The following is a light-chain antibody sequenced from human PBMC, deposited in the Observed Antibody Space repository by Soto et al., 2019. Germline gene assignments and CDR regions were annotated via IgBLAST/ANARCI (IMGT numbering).Light chain of an antibody. CDR3: AAWDKSLSGGV. CDR1: SSNIGSDY. V-gene: IGLV1-51*02. J-gene: IGLJ2*01. CDR2: ENN. Sequence: QSVLTQPPSVSAAPGQSVTISCSGSSSNIGSDYVSWYQQLPGTAPKLLIYENNKRPSGIPDRFSGSKSGTSAILGITGLQTGDEADYYCAAWDKSLSGGVFGGGTKLTVL.